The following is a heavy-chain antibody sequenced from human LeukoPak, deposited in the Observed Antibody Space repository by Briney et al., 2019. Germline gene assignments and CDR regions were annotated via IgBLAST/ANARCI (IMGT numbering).Heavy chain of an antibody. Sequence: GGSLRLSCAASGFTFDDYAMNWVRQAPGQGLEWVSGLSWNSISIGYADSVKGRFTISRDNAKNSLYLQMNSLRTEDTALYYCVKSRIAEGPESFDYRGQGTLVTVSS. D-gene: IGHD3-16*02. CDR3: VKSRIAEGPESFDY. CDR1: GFTFDDYA. CDR2: LSWNSISI. V-gene: IGHV3-9*01. J-gene: IGHJ4*02.